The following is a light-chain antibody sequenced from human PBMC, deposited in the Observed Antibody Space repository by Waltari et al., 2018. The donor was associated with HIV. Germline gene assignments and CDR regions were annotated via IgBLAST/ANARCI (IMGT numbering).Light chain of an antibody. CDR1: SSDVGGYNY. CDR3: SSYTSSSTYYV. CDR2: DVS. Sequence: QSALTQPASVSGSPGQSITISCTGTSSDVGGYNYVTWYQQHPGKAPKLMISDVSNRPSGVSNRFSGSKSGNTASPTISGLQAEDEADYYCSSYTSSSTYYVFGTGTKVTVL. J-gene: IGLJ1*01. V-gene: IGLV2-14*03.